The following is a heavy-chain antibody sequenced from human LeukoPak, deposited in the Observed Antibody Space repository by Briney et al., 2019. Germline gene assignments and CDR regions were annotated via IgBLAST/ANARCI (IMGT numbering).Heavy chain of an antibody. V-gene: IGHV4-59*02. J-gene: IGHJ5*02. D-gene: IGHD5-12*01. CDR3: ARGGFRPET. Sequence: SETLSLTCTVSGASVTTYYWSWVRQPPGKGLEYIGYIYYSGSTSYNPSLKSRVTMSVDTSKNQVSLSLNSVTAADTAVYYCARGGFRPETLGQGTLVTVSS. CDR2: IYYSGST. CDR1: GASVTTYY.